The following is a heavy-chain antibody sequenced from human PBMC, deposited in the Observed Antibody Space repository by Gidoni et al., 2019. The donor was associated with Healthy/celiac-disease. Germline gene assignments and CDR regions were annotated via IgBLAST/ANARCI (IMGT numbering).Heavy chain of an antibody. CDR3: ASDSSGYYCNFDY. V-gene: IGHV3-30-3*01. Sequence: QVQLVESGGGVVQPGGSLSLSCAASGFTFSSYAMHWVRQAPGKGLEWVAVISYDGSNKYYADSVKGRFTISRDNSKNTLYLQMNSLRAEDTAVYYCASDSSGYYCNFDYWGQGTLVTVSS. CDR2: ISYDGSNK. J-gene: IGHJ4*02. CDR1: GFTFSSYA. D-gene: IGHD3-22*01.